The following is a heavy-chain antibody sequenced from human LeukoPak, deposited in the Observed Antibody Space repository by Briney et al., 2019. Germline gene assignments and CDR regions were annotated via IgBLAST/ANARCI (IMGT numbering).Heavy chain of an antibody. CDR1: GGSFSGYY. V-gene: IGHV4-34*01. Sequence: SETLSLTCAVYGGSFSGYYWSWIRQPPGKGLEWIGEINHSGSTNYNPSLKGRVTISVDTSKNQFSLKLSSVTAADTAVYYCARSSMGHFDYWGQGTLVTVSS. D-gene: IGHD2/OR15-2a*01. J-gene: IGHJ4*02. CDR2: INHSGST. CDR3: ARSSMGHFDY.